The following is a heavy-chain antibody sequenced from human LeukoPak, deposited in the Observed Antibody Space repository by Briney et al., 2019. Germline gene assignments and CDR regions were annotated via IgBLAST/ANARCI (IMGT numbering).Heavy chain of an antibody. CDR3: ARDSGSGSYYNSWPYYYGMDV. CDR1: GGSISGYY. V-gene: IGHV4-59*01. D-gene: IGHD3-10*01. Sequence: SETLSLTCTVSGGSISGYYWSWIRQPPGKGLEWIGYIYYSGSTNYNPSLKSRVTISVDTSKNQFSLKLSSVTAADTAVYYCARDSGSGSYYNSWPYYYGMDVWGQGTTVTVSS. J-gene: IGHJ6*02. CDR2: IYYSGST.